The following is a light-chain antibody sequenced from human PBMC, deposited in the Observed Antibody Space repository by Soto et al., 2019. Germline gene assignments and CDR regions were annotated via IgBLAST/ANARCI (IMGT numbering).Light chain of an antibody. Sequence: EIVLTQSPGTLSLSPGERATLSRRASQSVSSSYLAWYQQKPGQAPRLLIYGASSRATGIPDRFSGSGSETDFTLTISRLEPEDFAVYYCQQYGSSSWTFGQGTKVEIK. CDR2: GAS. CDR1: QSVSSSY. CDR3: QQYGSSSWT. V-gene: IGKV3-20*01. J-gene: IGKJ1*01.